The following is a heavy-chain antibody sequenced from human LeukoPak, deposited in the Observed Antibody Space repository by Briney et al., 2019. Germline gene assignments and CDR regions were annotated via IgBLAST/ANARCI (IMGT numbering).Heavy chain of an antibody. Sequence: GGSLRLSCAASGFTLRNYWMHWVRQVPGKRLVWVSRISGDGSVTNYADSVKGRFTISRDNAKNTLFLQINSLRVEDTAVDYCARYSSSSGGASYYLDYWGHGTLVTVSS. CDR2: ISGDGSVT. V-gene: IGHV3-74*01. CDR3: ARYSSSSGGASYYLDY. CDR1: GFTLRNYW. D-gene: IGHD6-6*01. J-gene: IGHJ4*01.